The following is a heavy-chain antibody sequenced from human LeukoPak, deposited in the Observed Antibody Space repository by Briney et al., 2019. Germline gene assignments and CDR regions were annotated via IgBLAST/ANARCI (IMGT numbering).Heavy chain of an antibody. CDR1: GCRFTSYW. J-gene: IGHJ5*02. CDR2: IYPGDSDT. CDR3: ARLTAMAPRGWFDP. D-gene: IGHD5-18*01. Sequence: GAALQISCKGSGCRFTSYWIGWGRRRPGKGVEWMGIIYPGDSDTRYSPSFQGQVTISADKSISTAYLQWSSLKASDTAMYYCARLTAMAPRGWFDPWGQGTLVTVSS. V-gene: IGHV5-51*01.